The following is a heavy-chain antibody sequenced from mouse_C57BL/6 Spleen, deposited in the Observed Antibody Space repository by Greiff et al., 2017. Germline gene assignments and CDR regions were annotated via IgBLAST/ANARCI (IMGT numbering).Heavy chain of an antibody. CDR2: IHPNSGST. D-gene: IGHD1-1*01. CDR3: ARGPDYYYGSRGAMDY. Sequence: QVQLQQPGAELVKPGASVKLSCKASGYTFTSYWLHWVKQRPGQGLEWIGMIHPNSGSTNYNEKVKSKATLTVDKSSSTAYIQLSCLTSEYSAFYYCARGPDYYYGSRGAMDYWGQGTSVTVSS. V-gene: IGHV1-64*01. CDR1: GYTFTSYW. J-gene: IGHJ4*01.